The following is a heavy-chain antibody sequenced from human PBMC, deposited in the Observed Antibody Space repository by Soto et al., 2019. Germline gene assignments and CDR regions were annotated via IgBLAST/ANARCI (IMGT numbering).Heavy chain of an antibody. CDR3: ASEVAAGGQQLSDY. D-gene: IGHD6-13*01. J-gene: IGHJ4*02. CDR2: IIPIFGTA. Sequence: EASVKVSCKASGGTFSSYAISWVRQAPGQGLEWMGGIIPIFGTANYAQKFLGRVTITADESTSTAYMELSSLRSEDTAVYYCASEVAAGGQQLSDYWGQGTLVTVSS. CDR1: GGTFSSYA. V-gene: IGHV1-69*13.